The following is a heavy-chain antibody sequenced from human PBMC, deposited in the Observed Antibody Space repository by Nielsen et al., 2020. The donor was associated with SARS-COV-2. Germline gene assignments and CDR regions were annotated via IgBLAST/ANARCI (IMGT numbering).Heavy chain of an antibody. CDR1: GGSFSGYY. J-gene: IGHJ5*02. CDR2: INHSGST. D-gene: IGHD4-23*01. CDR3: AKHRDYGGTGVWFDP. Sequence: SETLSLTCAVYGGSFSGYYWSWIRQPPGKGLEWIGEINHSGSTNYNPSLKSRVTISVDTSKNQFSLKLSSVTAADTAVYYCAKHRDYGGTGVWFDPWGQGTLVTVSS. V-gene: IGHV4-34*01.